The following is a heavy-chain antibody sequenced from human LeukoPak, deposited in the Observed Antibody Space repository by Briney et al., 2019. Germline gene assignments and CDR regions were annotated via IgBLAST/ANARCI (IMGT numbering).Heavy chain of an antibody. CDR2: IYYSGST. CDR3: ASADYGDYGGYY. J-gene: IGHJ4*02. Sequence: SETLSLTCTVSGGSISSSSYYWGWIRRPPGKGLEWIGSIYYSGSTYYNPSLKSRVTISVDTSKNQFSLKLSSVTAADTAVYYCASADYGDYGGYYWGQGTVVTVSS. D-gene: IGHD4-17*01. CDR1: GGSISSSSYY. V-gene: IGHV4-39*01.